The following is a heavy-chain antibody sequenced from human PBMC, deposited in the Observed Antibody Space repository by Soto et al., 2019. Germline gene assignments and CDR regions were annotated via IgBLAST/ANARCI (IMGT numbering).Heavy chain of an antibody. CDR1: GYSFTNYW. V-gene: IGHV5-51*01. CDR2: VNPADSDT. Sequence: GESVKISGKGSGYSFTNYWIGWVRQMPGKGLEWMGIVNPADSDTRYSPSFQGQVTVSVDKSISTAYLQRGSLKASDTAMYYCVRPDSTGYYTHWGQGTPVTVSS. D-gene: IGHD3-3*01. J-gene: IGHJ4*02. CDR3: VRPDSTGYYTH.